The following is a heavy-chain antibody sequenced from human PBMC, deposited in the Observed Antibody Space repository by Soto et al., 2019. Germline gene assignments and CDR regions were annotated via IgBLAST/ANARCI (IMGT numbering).Heavy chain of an antibody. Sequence: GASVKVSCKASGYTFTSYGISWVRQAPGQGLEWMGWISAYNGNTNYAQKLQGRVTMTTDTSTSTAYMELRSLRSDDTAVYYCARAPPHLYSSGPGNFDYWGQGTLVTVSS. CDR3: ARAPPHLYSSGPGNFDY. CDR2: ISAYNGNT. V-gene: IGHV1-18*01. CDR1: GYTFTSYG. D-gene: IGHD3-22*01. J-gene: IGHJ4*02.